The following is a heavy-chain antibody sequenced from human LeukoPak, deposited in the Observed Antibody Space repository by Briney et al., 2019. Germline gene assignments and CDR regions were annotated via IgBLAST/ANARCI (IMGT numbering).Heavy chain of an antibody. D-gene: IGHD6-19*01. CDR2: INEDGGGR. CDR3: AINPTPSSG. Sequence: PGGSLRLSCAASGFTFSKSWMSWVRQAPGKGLEWVANINEDGGGRYYVDSVEGRFTISRDNAKNSVHLQMNSLRAEDTAVYYCAINPTPSSGWGQGTLVTVSS. J-gene: IGHJ4*02. V-gene: IGHV3-7*01. CDR1: GFTFSKSW.